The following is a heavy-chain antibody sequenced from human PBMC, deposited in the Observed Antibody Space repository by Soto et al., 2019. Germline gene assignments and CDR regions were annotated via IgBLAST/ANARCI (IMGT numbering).Heavy chain of an antibody. CDR1: GFTFSSSG. J-gene: IGHJ3*01. Sequence: EGQLLQSGGGLVQPGESLRLSCAASGFTFSSSGMSWVRQAPGKGLEWVSSISIRGDYRYYADSFKGRFTISRDNSKNTLYLHMSSLTAEDTALYYCANHGGFDFWGQGTMVAVSS. V-gene: IGHV3-23*01. CDR2: ISIRGDYR. D-gene: IGHD4-17*01. CDR3: ANHGGFDF.